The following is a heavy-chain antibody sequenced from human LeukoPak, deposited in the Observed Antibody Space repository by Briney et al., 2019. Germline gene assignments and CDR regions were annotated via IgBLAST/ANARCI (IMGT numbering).Heavy chain of an antibody. V-gene: IGHV4-39*01. CDR1: GGSISSSGYY. CDR2: IYYSGST. J-gene: IGHJ4*02. CDR3: ARVPRVRIVVVPAAMSYFDY. Sequence: SETLSLTCTVSGGSISSSGYYWGWIRQPPGKGLEWIGSIYYSGSTYYNPSLKSRVTISADTSKNQFSLKLSSVTAADTAVYYCARVPRVRIVVVPAAMSYFDYWGQGTLVTVSS. D-gene: IGHD2-2*01.